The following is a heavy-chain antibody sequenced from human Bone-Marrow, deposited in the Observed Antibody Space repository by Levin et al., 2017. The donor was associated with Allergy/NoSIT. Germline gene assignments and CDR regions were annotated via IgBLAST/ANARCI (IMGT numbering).Heavy chain of an antibody. V-gene: IGHV4-38-2*02. CDR1: GYSISSGYY. D-gene: IGHD4-17*01. CDR3: ARETTYWFDP. CDR2: IYHSGST. J-gene: IGHJ5*02. Sequence: NPSETLSLTCAVSGYSISSGYYWGWIRQPPGKGLEWIGSIYHSGSTYYNPSLKSRVTISVDTSKNQFSLKLSSVTAADTAVYYCARETTYWFDPWGQGTLVTVSS.